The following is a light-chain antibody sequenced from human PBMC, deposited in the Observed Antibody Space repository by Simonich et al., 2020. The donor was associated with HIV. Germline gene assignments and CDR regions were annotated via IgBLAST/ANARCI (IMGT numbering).Light chain of an antibody. V-gene: IGKV1-5*03. J-gene: IGKJ2*01. CDR1: QSISSG. CDR2: KAS. Sequence: DIQMTQSPSTLFASVGDRVTITCRASQSISSGVAWYQQKPGKAPKLLIYKASSLESGVPSRFSGSGSGTDFTLTISILLPEDFATYYCQQSFSTPRYTFGQGTKVEIK. CDR3: QQSFSTPRYT.